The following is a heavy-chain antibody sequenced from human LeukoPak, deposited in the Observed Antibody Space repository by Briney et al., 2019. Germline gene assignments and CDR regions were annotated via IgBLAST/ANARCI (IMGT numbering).Heavy chain of an antibody. CDR1: GGSISSYY. Sequence: SETLSLTCNVSGGSISSYYWSWIRQPPGKGLEWIGYIYYSGSTNHNPSLKSRVTISINTSKNQFSLNLTSVTAADTAVYYCARGMYYYDGSGDYWGQGTLVTVSS. D-gene: IGHD3-22*01. V-gene: IGHV4-59*08. J-gene: IGHJ4*02. CDR2: IYYSGST. CDR3: ARGMYYYDGSGDY.